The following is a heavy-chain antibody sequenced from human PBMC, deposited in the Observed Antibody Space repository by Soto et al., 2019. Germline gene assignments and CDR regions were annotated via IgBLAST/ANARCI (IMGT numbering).Heavy chain of an antibody. CDR3: AKGTPPCSSAFWGLLDL. D-gene: IGHD6-25*01. Sequence: GGSLRLSCAASGFTFSGYAMTWVRQAPGKGLEWVSAISGSGSNTYYADSVKGRFTISRDNSKNTLYLQMNNLRAEDTAVYYCAKGTPPCSSAFWGLLDLRGQRTVVTVSS. CDR1: GFTFSGYA. V-gene: IGHV3-23*01. CDR2: ISGSGSNT. J-gene: IGHJ5*02.